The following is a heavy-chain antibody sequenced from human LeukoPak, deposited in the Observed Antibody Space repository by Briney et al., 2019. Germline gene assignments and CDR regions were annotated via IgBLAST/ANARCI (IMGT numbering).Heavy chain of an antibody. J-gene: IGHJ3*01. CDR1: GFTFSGYW. CDR3: GRDSRDCRSSYCRGDGFDV. CDR2: IKEDGSAK. V-gene: IGHV3-7*01. Sequence: GGSLRLSCGASGFTFSGYWMSWVRQAPGKGLEWVANIKEDGSAKYYVDSVKGRFTISRDNAKNSLYLQMNSLRAEDTAVYYGGRDSRDCRSSYCRGDGFDVWCQGAKVTVAS. D-gene: IGHD2-15*01.